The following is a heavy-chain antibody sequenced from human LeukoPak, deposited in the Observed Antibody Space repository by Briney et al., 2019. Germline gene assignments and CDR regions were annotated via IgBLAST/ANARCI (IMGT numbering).Heavy chain of an antibody. J-gene: IGHJ6*03. Sequence: ASVKVSCKASGYTFTGYYMHWVRQAPGQGLEWMGWINPNSGGTNYAQKFQGRVTMTRDTSISTAYMELSRLRSDDTAVYYCARGTGPSFLEWSYYMDVWGKGTTVTVSS. D-gene: IGHD3-3*01. V-gene: IGHV1-2*02. CDR2: INPNSGGT. CDR3: ARGTGPSFLEWSYYMDV. CDR1: GYTFTGYY.